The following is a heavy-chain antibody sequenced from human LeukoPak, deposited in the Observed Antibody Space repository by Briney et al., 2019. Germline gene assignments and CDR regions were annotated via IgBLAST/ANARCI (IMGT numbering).Heavy chain of an antibody. D-gene: IGHD3-10*01. CDR1: GGSISSSTYY. CDR3: ARRTPFNGSGNYEYYFDY. J-gene: IGHJ4*02. Sequence: PSETLSLTCTVSGGSISSSTYYWGWIRQPPGKGLEWIGSIYYSGSTYYNPSLKSRVTISVDTSKNQFPLKLSSVTAADTAVYYCARRTPFNGSGNYEYYFDYWGQGTLVTVSS. V-gene: IGHV4-39*01. CDR2: IYYSGST.